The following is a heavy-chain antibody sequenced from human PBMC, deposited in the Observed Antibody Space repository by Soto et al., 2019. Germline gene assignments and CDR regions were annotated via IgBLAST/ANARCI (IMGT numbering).Heavy chain of an antibody. CDR2: ISATGGGT. D-gene: IGHD3-16*01. J-gene: IGHJ4*02. CDR1: GFKFSNYA. Sequence: GGSLRLSCAASGFKFSNYAMSWVHQAPGKGLEWVSLISATGGGTYYADSVKGRFTISRDNSYNTLYLQVHSLTAEDTAVYYCAKDRRAGGNSAFYFDFWGQGAQVTVSS. CDR3: AKDRRAGGNSAFYFDF. V-gene: IGHV3-23*01.